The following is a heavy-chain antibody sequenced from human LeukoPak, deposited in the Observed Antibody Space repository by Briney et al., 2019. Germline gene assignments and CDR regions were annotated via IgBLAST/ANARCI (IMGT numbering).Heavy chain of an antibody. CDR1: GYSLGKNYY. D-gene: IGHD3-3*01. CDR3: ARYDSRGSASTKFDY. CDR2: IYGRAST. Sequence: KPSETLSLTCAVSGYSLGKNYYWGWIRQSPGRGLEWIWRIYGRASTSYNPSLMNRVTMSVDTSKNHFSLQLTSVTAADTAVYYCARYDSRGSASTKFDYWGPGIQVTASS. J-gene: IGHJ4*02. V-gene: IGHV4-38-2*01.